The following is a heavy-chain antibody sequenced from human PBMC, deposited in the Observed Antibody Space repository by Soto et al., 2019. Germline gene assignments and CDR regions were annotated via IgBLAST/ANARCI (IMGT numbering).Heavy chain of an antibody. CDR1: GGSLSTNP. V-gene: IGHV1-2*02. CDR3: ARDKYYYDSGLGWFDP. CDR2: INPNSGGI. Sequence: GASVKVSCKASGGSLSTNPISWVRQAPGQGLEWMGWINPNSGGINYAKKFQGRVTVTRDTSVTTGYMELSRLRSDDTAVYYCARDKYYYDSGLGWFDPWGQGTLVTVSS. J-gene: IGHJ5*02. D-gene: IGHD3-22*01.